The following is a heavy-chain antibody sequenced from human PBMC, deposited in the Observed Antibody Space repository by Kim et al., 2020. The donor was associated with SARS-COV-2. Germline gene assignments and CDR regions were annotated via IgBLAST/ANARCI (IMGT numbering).Heavy chain of an antibody. D-gene: IGHD3-22*01. Sequence: GGSLRLSCAASGFTFSSYAMSWVRQAPGKGLEWVSVIYSGGSSTYYADSVKGRFTISRDNSKNTLYLQMNSLRAEDTAVYYCAGTTYYYDSSGYDYGMDVWGQGTTVTVSS. J-gene: IGHJ6*02. CDR2: IYSGGSST. CDR3: AGTTYYYDSSGYDYGMDV. V-gene: IGHV3-23*03. CDR1: GFTFSSYA.